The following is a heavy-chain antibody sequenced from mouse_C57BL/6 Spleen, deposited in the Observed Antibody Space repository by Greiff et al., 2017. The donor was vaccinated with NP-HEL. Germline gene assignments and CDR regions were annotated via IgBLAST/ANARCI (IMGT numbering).Heavy chain of an antibody. V-gene: IGHV1-69*01. CDR2: IDPSDSYT. CDR3: ARGTYYYGSSYDAMDY. Sequence: QVHVKQPGAELVMPGASVKLSCKASGYTFTSYWMHWVKQRPGQGLEWIGEIDPSDSYTNYNQKFKGKSTLTVDKSSSTAYTPLSSLTSEDSAVYYCARGTYYYGSSYDAMDYWGQGTSVTVSS. CDR1: GYTFTSYW. D-gene: IGHD1-1*01. J-gene: IGHJ4*01.